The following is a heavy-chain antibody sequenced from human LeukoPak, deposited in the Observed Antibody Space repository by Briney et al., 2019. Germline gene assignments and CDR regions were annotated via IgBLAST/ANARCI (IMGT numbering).Heavy chain of an antibody. D-gene: IGHD3-22*01. CDR1: GGSISSSSYY. V-gene: IGHV4-39*07. J-gene: IGHJ5*02. CDR2: INHSGST. CDR3: ARGSMYYYDSSGYYFLRKTNWFDP. Sequence: PSETLSLTCTVSGGSISSSSYYWGWIRQPPGKGLEWIGEINHSGSTNYNPSLKSRVTISVDTSKNQFSLKLSSVTAADTAVYYCARGSMYYYDSSGYYFLRKTNWFDPWGQGTLVTVSS.